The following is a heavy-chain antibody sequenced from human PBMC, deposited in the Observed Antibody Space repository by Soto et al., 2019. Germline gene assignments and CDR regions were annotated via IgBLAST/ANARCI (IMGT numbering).Heavy chain of an antibody. CDR3: ASYYGSGSYRNYYYYMDV. Sequence: PSETLSLTCAVYGGSFSGYYWRWIRQPPGKGLEWIGEINHSGSTNYNPSLKSRVTISVDTSKNQFSLKLSSVTAADTAVYYCASYYGSGSYRNYYYYMDVWGKGTTVTVSS. CDR2: INHSGST. J-gene: IGHJ6*03. CDR1: GGSFSGYY. D-gene: IGHD3-10*01. V-gene: IGHV4-34*01.